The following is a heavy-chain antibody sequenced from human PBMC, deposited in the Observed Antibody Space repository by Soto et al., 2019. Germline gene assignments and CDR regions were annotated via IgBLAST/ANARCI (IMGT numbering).Heavy chain of an antibody. V-gene: IGHV4-30-4*01. D-gene: IGHD1-7*01. CDR3: ARGLELTEGEENFDY. CDR1: GGSISSGDYY. CDR2: IYYSGST. J-gene: IGHJ4*02. Sequence: PSETLSLTCTVSGGSISSGDYYWSWIRQPPGKGLEWIGYIYYSGSTYYNPSLKSRVTISVDTSKNQFSLKLSSVTAADTAVYYCARGLELTEGEENFDYWGQGTLVTVSS.